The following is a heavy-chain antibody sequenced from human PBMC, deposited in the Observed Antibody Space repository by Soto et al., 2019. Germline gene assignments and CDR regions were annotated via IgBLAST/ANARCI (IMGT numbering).Heavy chain of an antibody. CDR2: ISDDGSNK. J-gene: IGHJ4*02. D-gene: IGHD3-22*01. CDR1: GFTFSSYG. CDR3: AKEWVYDTSGWSFDY. V-gene: IGHV3-30*18. Sequence: QVQLVESGGGVVQPGRSLRLSCAASGFTFSSYGMHWVRQAPGKGLEWVAVISDDGSNKYYADSLKGRFTISRDNSKNKLYLQMNSLRAEDTAVYYCAKEWVYDTSGWSFDYWGQGTLVTVSS.